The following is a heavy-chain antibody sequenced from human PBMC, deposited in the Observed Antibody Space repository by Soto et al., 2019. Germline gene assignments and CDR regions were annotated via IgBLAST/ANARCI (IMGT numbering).Heavy chain of an antibody. CDR1: GFPFSSYY. CDR3: ASTRLPAYMKATYPSDI. V-gene: IGHV1-46*01. CDR2: MNPNNGNT. D-gene: IGHD2-2*01. J-gene: IGHJ3*02. Sequence: QVQLVQSVAEVKKPGASVKVSCKATGFPFSSYYLHWVRQAPGQGLEWMGMMNPNNGNTTNIEKFQGRVAMTRDMSTSTAYLKLSNLRSDDTDLYYCASTRLPAYMKATYPSDIWGQGTMVTVSS.